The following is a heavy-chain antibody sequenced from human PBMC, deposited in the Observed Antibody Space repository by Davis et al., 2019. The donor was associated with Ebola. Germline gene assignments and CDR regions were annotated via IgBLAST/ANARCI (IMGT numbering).Heavy chain of an antibody. D-gene: IGHD3-10*01. J-gene: IGHJ6*02. Sequence: GGSLRLSCAASGFTFSGSAMHWVRQASGKGLEWVGRIRSKANSYATAYAASVKGRFTISRDDSKNTAYLQMNSLKTEDRAVYYCTRPAPYGSFYGMDVWGQGTTVTVSS. CDR3: TRPAPYGSFYGMDV. V-gene: IGHV3-73*01. CDR1: GFTFSGSA. CDR2: IRSKANSYAT.